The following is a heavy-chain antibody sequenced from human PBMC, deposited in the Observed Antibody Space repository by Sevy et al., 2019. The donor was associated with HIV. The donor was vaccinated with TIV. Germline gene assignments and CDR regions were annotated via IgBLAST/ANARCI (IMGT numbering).Heavy chain of an antibody. D-gene: IGHD6-19*01. CDR1: GFTVSSNF. J-gene: IGHJ4*02. CDR2: IWLTGAT. V-gene: IGHV3-66*03. CDR3: ARDGISSGWYRGYYFDY. Sequence: GGSLRLSCTVSGFTVSSNFISWVRQAPGKGLEWVSVIWLTGATYYADSVKGRFTISRDNSKNTLFLQMNSLRAEDTAVYYCARDGISSGWYRGYYFDYWGQGTLVTVSS.